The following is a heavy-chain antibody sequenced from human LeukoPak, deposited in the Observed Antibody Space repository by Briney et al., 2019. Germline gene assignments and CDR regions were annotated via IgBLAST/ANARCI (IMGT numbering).Heavy chain of an antibody. J-gene: IGHJ4*02. V-gene: IGHV4-34*01. CDR1: GGSFSGYY. CDR3: ARGRSSGWWYY. CDR2: INHSGTT. Sequence: SETLSLTCAVYGGSFSGYYWSWIRQPPGNGLEWIGEINHSGTTNYNPSLKSRLTISEDTSTNQFSLKLSSVTAADTPVYYCARGRSSGWWYYWVQATLLTVSS. D-gene: IGHD6-19*01.